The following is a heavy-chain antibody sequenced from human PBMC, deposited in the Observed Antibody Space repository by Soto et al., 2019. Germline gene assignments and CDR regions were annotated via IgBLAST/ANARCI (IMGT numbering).Heavy chain of an antibody. CDR1: GYPFGSYD. Sequence: ASVKLSCKASGYPFGSYDMHWVRQAPGQGFEWMGIINPSDGRTTYAQKFQGRLTLTRDTSSTTLFMELGSLKAEDTAYYCGRVGQQLAETFDQWGQGSLVTVCS. CDR2: INPSDGRT. CDR3: GRVGQQLAETFDQ. V-gene: IGHV1-46*01. J-gene: IGHJ4*02. D-gene: IGHD6-13*01.